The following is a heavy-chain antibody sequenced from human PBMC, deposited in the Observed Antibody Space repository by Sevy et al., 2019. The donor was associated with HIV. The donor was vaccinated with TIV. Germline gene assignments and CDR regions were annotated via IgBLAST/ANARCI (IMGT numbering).Heavy chain of an antibody. V-gene: IGHV4-39*01. CDR1: GGSISSSSYY. CDR3: ARRGTYYYDSSGLYYFDY. Sequence: SETLSLTCTVSGGSISSSSYYWGWIRQPPGKGLEWIGNIYYSGSTYYNPSLKSRVTISVDTSKNQFSLKLSSVTAADTAVYYCARRGTYYYDSSGLYYFDYWGQGTLVTVSS. CDR2: IYYSGST. D-gene: IGHD3-22*01. J-gene: IGHJ4*02.